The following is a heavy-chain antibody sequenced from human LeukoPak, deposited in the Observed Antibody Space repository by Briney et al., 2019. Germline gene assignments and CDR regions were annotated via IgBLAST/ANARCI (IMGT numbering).Heavy chain of an antibody. CDR3: ARDRSSSWPS. CDR2: IYYSGST. J-gene: IGHJ3*01. Sequence: SETLSLTCTVSGGSISSSYYYWGWIRQPPGKGLEWIGSIYYSGSTYYNPSLKSRVTISVDTSKNQFSLKLRSVTAADTAVYYCARDRSSSWPSWGQGTMVTVSS. CDR1: GGSISSSYYY. D-gene: IGHD6-13*01. V-gene: IGHV4-39*02.